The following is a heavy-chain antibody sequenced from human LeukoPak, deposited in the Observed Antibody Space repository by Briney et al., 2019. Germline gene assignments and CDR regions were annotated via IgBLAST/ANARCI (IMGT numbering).Heavy chain of an antibody. CDR2: IYYSGST. V-gene: IGHV4-31*03. CDR3: ARGDIVVVRRSAWFDP. D-gene: IGHD2-2*01. CDR1: GGSISSGDNY. J-gene: IGHJ5*02. Sequence: PSQTLSLTCTVSGGSISSGDNYWNWIRQHPGKDLEWIGYIYYSGSTNYNPSLKSRVTISVDTSKNQFSLKLSSVTAADTAVYYCARGDIVVVRRSAWFDPWGQGTLVTVSS.